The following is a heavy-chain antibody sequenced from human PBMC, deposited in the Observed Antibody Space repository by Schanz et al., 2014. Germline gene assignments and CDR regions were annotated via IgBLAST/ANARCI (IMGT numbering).Heavy chain of an antibody. CDR3: ARDFSAYVGNDFDY. Sequence: QVQLVQSGAEVKKPGSSMKVSCKASGGTFNSYTINWVRQAPGQGLEWMGRIIPILGIANYAQNFQGRVTITTDKATSTAYMELTILRFDDTAAYYCARDFSAYVGNDFDYWGQGTLITVSS. CDR2: IIPILGIA. J-gene: IGHJ4*02. V-gene: IGHV1-69*08. CDR1: GGTFNSYT. D-gene: IGHD5-12*01.